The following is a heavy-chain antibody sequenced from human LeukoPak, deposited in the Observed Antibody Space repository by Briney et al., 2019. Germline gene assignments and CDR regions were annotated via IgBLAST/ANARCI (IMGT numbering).Heavy chain of an antibody. CDR2: INYSGST. V-gene: IGHV4-34*01. D-gene: IGHD6-6*01. CDR3: ARPSSSSHVALFDY. CDR1: GGSFSGYY. J-gene: IGHJ4*02. Sequence: SETLSLTCAVYGGSFSGYYGGWIRQPPGKGLEWIGNINYSGSTYYNPSLKSRVTISVDTSKNQFSLKLSSVTAADTAVYYCARPSSSSHVALFDYWGQGTLVTVSS.